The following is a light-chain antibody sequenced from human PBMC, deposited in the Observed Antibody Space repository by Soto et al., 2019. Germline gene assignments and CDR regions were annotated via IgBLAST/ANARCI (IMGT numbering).Light chain of an antibody. CDR3: QQYNNWPPT. J-gene: IGKJ1*01. CDR2: GAS. CDR1: QSVSGN. V-gene: IGKV3-15*01. Sequence: EIVMTQSPATLSVSPGERATLSCRASQSVSGNLAWYQQKPGQAPRLLIYGASTGATGIPARFSGSGSATEFTLTISSLQSEDFAVYYCQQYNNWPPTFGQGTKVEIK.